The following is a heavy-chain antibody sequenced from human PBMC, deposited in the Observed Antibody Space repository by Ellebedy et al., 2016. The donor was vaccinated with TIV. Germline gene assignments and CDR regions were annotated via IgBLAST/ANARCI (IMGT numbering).Heavy chain of an antibody. CDR1: GFSFSDYG. CDR2: ISNDGRSK. CDR3: APGGTTTVKKGFGY. D-gene: IGHD4-17*01. J-gene: IGHJ4*02. V-gene: IGHV3-30*03. Sequence: GESLKISCVASGFSFSDYGMHWVRQAPGKGLEWVANISNDGRSKKHGDSVKGRFTISRDNTKRTLYLQMDSLRADDTAVYYCAPGGTTTVKKGFGYWGQGTLVTVSS.